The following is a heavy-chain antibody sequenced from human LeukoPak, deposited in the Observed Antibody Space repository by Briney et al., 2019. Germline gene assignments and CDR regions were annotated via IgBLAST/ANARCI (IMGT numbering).Heavy chain of an antibody. J-gene: IGHJ4*02. D-gene: IGHD3-10*01. CDR3: ARLSLWRGDPDH. V-gene: IGHV4-34*01. CDR1: GGSFSGYY. CDR2: INHSGST. Sequence: SETLSLTCAVYGGSFSGYYWSWIRQPPGKGLEWIGEINHSGSTNCNPSLKSRVTISVDTSKNQFPLKLSSVTAEDTAVYYCARLSLWRGDPDHWGQGTLVTVSS.